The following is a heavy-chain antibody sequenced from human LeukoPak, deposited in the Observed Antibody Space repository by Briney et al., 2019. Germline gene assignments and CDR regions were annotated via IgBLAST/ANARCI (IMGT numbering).Heavy chain of an antibody. CDR3: AKEPRSGVVVITTCFDY. V-gene: IGHV3-66*01. CDR1: GFTVSSNY. J-gene: IGHJ4*02. Sequence: GGSLRLSCAASGFTVSSNYMSWVRQAPGKGLEWVSVIYSGGSTYYADSVKGRFTISRDNSKNTLYLQMNSLRAEDTAVYHCAKEPRSGVVVITTCFDYWGQGTLVTVSS. D-gene: IGHD3-22*01. CDR2: IYSGGST.